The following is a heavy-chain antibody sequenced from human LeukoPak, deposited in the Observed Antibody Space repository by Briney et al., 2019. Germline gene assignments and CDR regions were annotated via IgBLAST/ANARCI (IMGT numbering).Heavy chain of an antibody. D-gene: IGHD2-15*01. CDR3: AHRHLLCSGGSRHTGFDL. CDR2: IYWDDDK. V-gene: IGHV2-5*02. CDR1: GFSLSTSGVG. J-gene: IGHJ4*02. Sequence: SGPTLVKPTQTLTLTCTFSGFSLSTSGVGVGWIRQPPGKALEWLALIYWDDDKRYSPSLKSRLTITKDTSKNQVVLTMTNMDPVDTATYYCAHRHLLCSGGSRHTGFDLRGQGTPVTVSS.